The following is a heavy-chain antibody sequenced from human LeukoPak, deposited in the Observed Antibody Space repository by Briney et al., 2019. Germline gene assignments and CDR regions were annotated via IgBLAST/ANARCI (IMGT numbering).Heavy chain of an antibody. CDR1: GFTFSDYY. V-gene: IGHV3-11*01. Sequence: GGSLRLSCAASGFTFSDYYMSWIRQAPGKGLEWVSYISSSGSTIYYADSVKGRFTISRDNAKNSLYLQMNSLRAEDTAVYYCAISFSDNDAFDIWGQGTMVTVSS. CDR3: AISFSDNDAFDI. J-gene: IGHJ3*02. CDR2: ISSSGSTI.